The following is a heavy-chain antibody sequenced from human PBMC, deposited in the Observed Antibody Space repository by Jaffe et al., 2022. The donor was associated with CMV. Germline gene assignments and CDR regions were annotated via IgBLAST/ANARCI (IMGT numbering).Heavy chain of an antibody. J-gene: IGHJ3*02. Sequence: QVQLVQSGAEVKRPGASVRVSCTTSGYTFTSYDINWVRQATGQGLEWMGWMNPNSGNTGYAQKFQGRVTMTRNTSTRTAYMELNNLRSEDTAIYFCARGIIEGAIDGGNDADAFNIWGQGTMVTVSS. CDR1: GYTFTSYD. CDR2: MNPNSGNT. V-gene: IGHV1-8*01. CDR3: ARGIIEGAIDGGNDADAFNI. D-gene: IGHD3-16*02.